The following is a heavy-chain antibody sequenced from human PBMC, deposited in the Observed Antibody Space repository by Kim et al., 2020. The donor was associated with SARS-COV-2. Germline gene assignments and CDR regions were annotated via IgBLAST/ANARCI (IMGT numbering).Heavy chain of an antibody. D-gene: IGHD1-1*01. CDR1: GGSISSGDYY. J-gene: IGHJ4*02. CDR2: IYYSGIT. Sequence: SETLSLTCTVSGGSISSGDYYWTRLRQPPGKGLEWIVYIYYSGITYYSPSLKSRVTISVDTSKNQFILKLNSVAAADTAVYYCARGAGSPSYNKFAYWGQGTLVTVSS. CDR3: ARGAGSPSYNKFAY. V-gene: IGHV4-30-4*01.